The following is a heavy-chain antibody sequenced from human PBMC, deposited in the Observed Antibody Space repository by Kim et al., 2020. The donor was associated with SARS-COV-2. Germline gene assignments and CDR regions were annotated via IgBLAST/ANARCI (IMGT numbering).Heavy chain of an antibody. CDR3: ARKILPRIRGRGWDDAFDI. Sequence: SETLSLTCAVYGGSFSGYYWSWIRQPPGKGLEWIGEINHSGSTNYNPSLKSRVTISVDTSKNQFSLKLSSVTAADTAVYYCARKILPRIRGRGWDDAFDIWGQGTMVTVSS. CDR2: INHSGST. V-gene: IGHV4-34*01. D-gene: IGHD2-15*01. CDR1: GGSFSGYY. J-gene: IGHJ3*02.